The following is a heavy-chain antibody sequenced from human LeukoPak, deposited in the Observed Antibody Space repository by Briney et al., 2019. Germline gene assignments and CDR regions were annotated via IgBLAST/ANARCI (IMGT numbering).Heavy chain of an antibody. CDR3: AKDSLVVAPVYYYGMDV. D-gene: IGHD3-22*01. CDR1: GFTFSSYA. V-gene: IGHV3-23*01. Sequence: PGGSLRLSCAASGFTFSSYAMSWVRQAPGKGLEWVSAISGSGGSAYYADSVKGRFTISRDNSKNTLYLQMNSLRAEDTAVYYCAKDSLVVAPVYYYGMDVWGQGTTVTVSS. CDR2: ISGSGGSA. J-gene: IGHJ6*02.